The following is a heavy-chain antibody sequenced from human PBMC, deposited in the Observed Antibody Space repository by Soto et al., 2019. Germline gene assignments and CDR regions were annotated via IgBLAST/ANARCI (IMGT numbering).Heavy chain of an antibody. Sequence: QLQLQESGPGLVKPSETLSLTCTVSGGSIRSSSYFWGWIRQPPGKGLEWIGRIYYSGSTYYNPSLKSRVTISVDTSENHFSLRLRYVTAADTAVYYCARWPKSMVVGVGPTGWGQGILVTVSS. CDR1: GGSIRSSSYF. V-gene: IGHV4-39*02. CDR3: ARWPKSMVVGVGPTG. D-gene: IGHD3-3*01. CDR2: IYYSGST. J-gene: IGHJ4*02.